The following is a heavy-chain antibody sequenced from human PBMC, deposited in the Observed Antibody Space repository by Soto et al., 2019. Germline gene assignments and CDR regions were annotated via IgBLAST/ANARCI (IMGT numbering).Heavy chain of an antibody. D-gene: IGHD1-7*01. CDR2: INIDGST. CDR1: GFTFSSYA. Sequence: EVQLVESGGGVIQPGGSLRLSCAASGFTFSSYAMSWARQAPGTGLEWVSSINIDGSTYYTDSVKGGFTISRDNSKNTLYLQMNNLRAEDTAIYYCAKNYYCDSWGQGTLVTVSS. J-gene: IGHJ4*02. CDR3: AKNYYCDS. V-gene: IGHV3-23*04.